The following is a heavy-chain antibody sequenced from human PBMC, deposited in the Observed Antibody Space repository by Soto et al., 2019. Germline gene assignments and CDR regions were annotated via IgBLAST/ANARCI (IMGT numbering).Heavy chain of an antibody. CDR1: GFRFSGAW. V-gene: IGHV3-15*07. Sequence: GGSVRLSCGASGFRFSGAWMNWVRQAPGKGLEWVGRVKSKVDGGTIDYGAPVKGRFTISRDDSKNTVHLQMNSLKAEDTAVYYCAADLPDWGAYAFDYWGRGTLVTVSS. CDR3: AADLPDWGAYAFDY. CDR2: VKSKVDGGTI. D-gene: IGHD3-16*01. J-gene: IGHJ4*02.